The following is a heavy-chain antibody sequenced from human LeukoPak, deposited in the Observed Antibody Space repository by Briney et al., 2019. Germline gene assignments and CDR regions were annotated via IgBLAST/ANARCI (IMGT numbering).Heavy chain of an antibody. CDR1: GFTFSSYW. J-gene: IGHJ5*01. Sequence: GSLRLSCAASGFTFSSYWMSWVRQAPGKGLEWVANIKQDGSEKYYVDSVKGRFTISRDNAKNSVYLQLNSLRAEDTAVYYCARAASPKPFDFWGQGILVTVSS. CDR2: IKQDGSEK. CDR3: ARAASPKPFDF. V-gene: IGHV3-7*01. D-gene: IGHD1-14*01.